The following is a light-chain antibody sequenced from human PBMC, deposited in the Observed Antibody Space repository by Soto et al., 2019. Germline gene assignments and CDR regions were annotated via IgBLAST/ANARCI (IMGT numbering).Light chain of an antibody. CDR2: DAS. CDR3: QQYATTPQT. CDR1: QSVTRSY. Sequence: EIVLTQSPATLSLSPGERATLSFGASQSVTRSYLGWYQKKPGLATRLVIYDASRRATGIPDRFSGSGSGTEFTLTISRLEPEDFAVYYCQQYATTPQTFGGGTKVDIK. V-gene: IGKV3D-20*01. J-gene: IGKJ4*01.